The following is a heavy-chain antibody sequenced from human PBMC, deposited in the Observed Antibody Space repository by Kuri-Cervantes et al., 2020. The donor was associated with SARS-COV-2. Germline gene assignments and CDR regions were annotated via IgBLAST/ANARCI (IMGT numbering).Heavy chain of an antibody. V-gene: IGHV3-33*01. Sequence: LSLTCAASGFTFSSYGMHWVRQAPGKGLEWVAVIWYDGSNKYYADSVKGRFTISRDNSKNTLYLQMNSLRDEDTAVYYCARGTRDYWGQGTLVTVSS. J-gene: IGHJ4*02. CDR1: GFTFSSYG. CDR2: IWYDGSNK. CDR3: ARGTRDY.